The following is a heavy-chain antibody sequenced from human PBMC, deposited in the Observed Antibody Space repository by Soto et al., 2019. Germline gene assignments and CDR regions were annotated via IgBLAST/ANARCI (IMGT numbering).Heavy chain of an antibody. CDR3: AREGGVGVSQEYYFDY. CDR1: GYTFTGYY. V-gene: IGHV1-2*04. CDR2: INPNSGGT. D-gene: IGHD3-16*01. Sequence: GASVKVSCKASGYTFTGYYMHWVRQAPGQGLEWMGWINPNSGGTNYAQKFQGWVTMTRDTSISTAYMELSRLRSDDTAVYYCAREGGVGVSQEYYFDYWGQGTLVTVSS. J-gene: IGHJ4*02.